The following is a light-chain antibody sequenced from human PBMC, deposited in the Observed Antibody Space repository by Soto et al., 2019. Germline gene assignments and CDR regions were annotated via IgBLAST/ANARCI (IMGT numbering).Light chain of an antibody. Sequence: DIQMTQSPSTLSASVGDRVTITCRASQSINKWLAWYQQKPGKAPKLIIYKASSLESGVPSRFSGSGSGTEFTLTISSLQPXXXXXXXXXXXXXXXGXFGQGTKVEIK. V-gene: IGKV1-5*03. CDR1: QSINKW. J-gene: IGKJ1*01. CDR3: XXXXXXXGX. CDR2: KAS.